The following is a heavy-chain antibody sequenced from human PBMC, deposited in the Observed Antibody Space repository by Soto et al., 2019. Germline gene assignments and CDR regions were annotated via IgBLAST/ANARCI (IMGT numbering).Heavy chain of an antibody. Sequence: QVQLQESGPGLERPSQTLSLICTVCGGSISSGDYYWSWIRQPPGKGLEWIGYIYDSGSTYYNSSLKSRVNITLDTSKNQFSLKLTSVTAADTAVYYCARDNGVGPWGQGTMVTVSS. J-gene: IGHJ5*02. CDR3: ARDNGVGP. D-gene: IGHD2-8*01. CDR1: GGSISSGDYY. CDR2: IYDSGST. V-gene: IGHV4-30-4*01.